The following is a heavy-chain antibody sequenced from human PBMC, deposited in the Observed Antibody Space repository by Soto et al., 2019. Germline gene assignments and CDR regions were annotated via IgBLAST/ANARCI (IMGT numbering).Heavy chain of an antibody. CDR3: ARDLNNDFWPGYFDY. Sequence: PGGSLRLSCAASGFTFSSYSMNWVRQAPGKGLEWVSSISSSSSYIYYADSVKGRFTISRDNAKNSLYLQMNSLRAEDTAVYYCARDLNNDFWPGYFDYWGQGTLVTVSS. D-gene: IGHD3-3*01. V-gene: IGHV3-21*01. CDR1: GFTFSSYS. CDR2: ISSSSSYI. J-gene: IGHJ4*02.